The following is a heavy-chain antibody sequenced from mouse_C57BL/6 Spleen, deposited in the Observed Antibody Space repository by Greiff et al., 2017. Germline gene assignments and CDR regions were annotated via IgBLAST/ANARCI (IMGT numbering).Heavy chain of an antibody. J-gene: IGHJ3*01. CDR1: GYTFTDYN. V-gene: IGHV1-22*01. D-gene: IGHD2-4*01. Sequence: VQLQQSGPELVKPGASVKMSCKASGYTFTDYNMHWVKQSHGKSLEWIGYINPNNGGTSYNQKFKGKATLTVNKSSSTAYMELRSLTSEDSAVYDCARGEIYYDYDGAWFAYWGQGTLVTVSA. CDR3: ARGEIYYDYDGAWFAY. CDR2: INPNNGGT.